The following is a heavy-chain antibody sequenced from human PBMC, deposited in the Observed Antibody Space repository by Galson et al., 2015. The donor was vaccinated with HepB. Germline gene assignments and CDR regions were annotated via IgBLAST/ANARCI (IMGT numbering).Heavy chain of an antibody. CDR1: GFTFSSYA. D-gene: IGHD3-10*01. V-gene: IGHV3-23*01. CDR3: AKDRSMVRGVITSYFDY. CDR2: ISGSGGST. Sequence: SLRLSCAASGFTFSSYAMSWVRQAPGKGLEWVSAISGSGGSTYYADSVKGRFTISRDNSKNTLYLQMNSLRAEDTAVYYCAKDRSMVRGVITSYFDYWGQGTLVTVSS. J-gene: IGHJ4*02.